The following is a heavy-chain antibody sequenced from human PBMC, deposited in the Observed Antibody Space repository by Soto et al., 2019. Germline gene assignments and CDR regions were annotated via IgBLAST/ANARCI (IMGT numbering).Heavy chain of an antibody. Sequence: GASVKVSCKASGGTFSSYTISWVRQAPGQGLEWMGRIIPILGIANYAQKFQGRVTITADKSTSTAYMELSSLRSDDTAVYYCARVSGYYTLGDYYYLDVWGKGTTVTVSS. CDR2: IIPILGIA. CDR1: GGTFSSYT. V-gene: IGHV1-69*02. J-gene: IGHJ6*03. CDR3: ARVSGYYTLGDYYYLDV. D-gene: IGHD3-3*01.